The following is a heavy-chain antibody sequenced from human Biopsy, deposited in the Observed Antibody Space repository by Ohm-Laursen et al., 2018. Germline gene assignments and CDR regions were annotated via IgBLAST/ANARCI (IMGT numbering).Heavy chain of an antibody. CDR3: GNEVHGRDY. CDR1: GKTFSDYQ. V-gene: IGHV4-34*08. Sequence: GTLSLTCTAFGKTFSDYQWSWIRQPPGKGLEWIGQINQAGTTNYNPSLKSRVSISADASKYEFSLRLTSVTAADTAVYLCGNEVHGRDYWGLGAQVTVSS. CDR2: INQAGTT. D-gene: IGHD2-15*01. J-gene: IGHJ4*02.